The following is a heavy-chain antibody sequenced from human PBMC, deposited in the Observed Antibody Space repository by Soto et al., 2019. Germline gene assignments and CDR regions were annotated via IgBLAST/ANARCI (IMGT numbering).Heavy chain of an antibody. J-gene: IGHJ3*02. CDR3: ARSRVVVPAARMLGAFDI. V-gene: IGHV1-18*01. CDR1: GYTFTSYG. CDR2: ISAYNGNT. D-gene: IGHD2-2*01. Sequence: QVQLVQSGAEVKKPGASVKVSCKASGYTFTSYGISWVRQAPGQGLEWMGWISAYNGNTNYAQKLQGRVTMTTDTSTSTAYMELRSLRSDDTAVYYCARSRVVVPAARMLGAFDIWGQGTMVTVSS.